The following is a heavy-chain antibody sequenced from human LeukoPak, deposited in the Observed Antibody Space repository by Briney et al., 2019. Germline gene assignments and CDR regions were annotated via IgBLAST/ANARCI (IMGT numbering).Heavy chain of an antibody. J-gene: IGHJ3*02. CDR1: GFTFSSYS. CDR3: ARDQVGAFDI. V-gene: IGHV3-21*01. D-gene: IGHD1-26*01. CDR2: ISSSSSYI. Sequence: PGGSLRLSCAASGFTFSSYSMNWVRQAPGKGLEWVSSISSSSSYIYYADSVKGRFTISRGNAKNSLYLQMNSLRAEDTAVYYCARDQVGAFDIWGQGTMVTVSS.